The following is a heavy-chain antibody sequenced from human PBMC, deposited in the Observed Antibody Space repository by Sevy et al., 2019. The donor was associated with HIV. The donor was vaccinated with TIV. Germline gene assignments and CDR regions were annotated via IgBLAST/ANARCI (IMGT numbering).Heavy chain of an antibody. CDR1: GFTFSSYS. CDR2: ISSSSSYI. J-gene: IGHJ4*02. Sequence: GGSLRLSCAASGFTFSSYSMNWIRQAPGKGLEWVSSISSSSSYIYYADSVKGRFTISRDNAKNSLYLQMNSLRAEDTAVYYCARDLRKNLFTARIEHSSSAPNDYWGQRTLVTVSS. CDR3: ARDLRKNLFTARIEHSSSAPNDY. V-gene: IGHV3-21*01. D-gene: IGHD6-6*01.